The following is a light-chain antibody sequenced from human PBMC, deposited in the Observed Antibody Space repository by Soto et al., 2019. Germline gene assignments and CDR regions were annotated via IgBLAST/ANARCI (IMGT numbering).Light chain of an antibody. CDR3: QQYGTSWT. CDR1: QSVSGSY. V-gene: IGKV3-20*01. J-gene: IGKJ1*01. CDR2: GAS. Sequence: EILLTPSPGTLSLSPGERATLSCSASQSVSGSYLAWYQQKPGQAPRLLIYGASSRATGIPDRFSGSGSGTDFTLTISRLEPEDFAVYYCQQYGTSWTFGQGTKV.